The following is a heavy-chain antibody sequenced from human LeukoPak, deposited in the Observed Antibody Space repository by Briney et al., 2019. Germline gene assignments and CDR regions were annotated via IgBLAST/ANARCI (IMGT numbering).Heavy chain of an antibody. CDR3: ASSQTMVRNYYYYMDV. D-gene: IGHD3-10*01. CDR1: GFTFSSYA. Sequence: GGFLRLSCAASGFTFSSYAMTWVRQAPGKGLEWVSGVSGSAGSTYYADSVKGRFTVSRDNSKNTLYLQMNSLRAEDTAVYYCASSQTMVRNYYYYMDVWGKGTTVTVSS. CDR2: VSGSAGST. J-gene: IGHJ6*03. V-gene: IGHV3-23*01.